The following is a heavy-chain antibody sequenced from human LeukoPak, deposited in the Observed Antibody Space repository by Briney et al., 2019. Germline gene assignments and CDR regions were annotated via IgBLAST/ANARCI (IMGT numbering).Heavy chain of an antibody. Sequence: GGSLRLSCAASGFTFSSYGMHWVHQAPGKGLEWVAFIRFDGSAKNYADSVKGRFNISRDNSKNTLYVQMNSLTADDTAIYYCVKDIRRGDNFGYDQFAYWGQGTLVSVSS. D-gene: IGHD5-18*01. CDR1: GFTFSSYG. CDR3: VKDIRRGDNFGYDQFAY. V-gene: IGHV3-30*02. J-gene: IGHJ4*02. CDR2: IRFDGSAK.